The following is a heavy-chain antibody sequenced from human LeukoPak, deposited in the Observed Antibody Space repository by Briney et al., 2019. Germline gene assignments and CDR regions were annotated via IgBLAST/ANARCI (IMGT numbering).Heavy chain of an antibody. CDR3: ARHGSTTCCPPYYYGMDV. Sequence: GESLKISCKGSGYSFTNYWIGWVRQMPGKGLEWMGIIYPGDSDNRYSPSFQGQVTISADKSISTACLQWSSLKASDTAMYYCARHGSTTCCPPYYYGMDVWGQGTTVTVSS. CDR1: GYSFTNYW. D-gene: IGHD2-2*01. V-gene: IGHV5-51*01. CDR2: IYPGDSDN. J-gene: IGHJ6*02.